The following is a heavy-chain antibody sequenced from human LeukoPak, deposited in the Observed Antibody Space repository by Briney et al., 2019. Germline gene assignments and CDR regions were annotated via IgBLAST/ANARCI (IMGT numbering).Heavy chain of an antibody. CDR3: AKNTRDYYYYGMDV. CDR2: ISYDGSNK. V-gene: IGHV3-30*18. CDR1: GFTFSSYG. Sequence: GGSLRLSCAASGFTFSSYGMHWVRQAPGKGLEWVAVISYDGSNKYYADSVKGRSTISRDNSKNTLYLQMNSLRAEDTAVYYCAKNTRDYYYYGMDVWGQGTTVTVSS. J-gene: IGHJ6*02. D-gene: IGHD2-2*02.